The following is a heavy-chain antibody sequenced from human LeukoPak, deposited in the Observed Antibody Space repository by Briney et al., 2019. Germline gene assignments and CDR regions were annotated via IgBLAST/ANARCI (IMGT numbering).Heavy chain of an antibody. J-gene: IGHJ4*02. CDR1: GGSISSYF. CDR3: TRAIRLWDYGSGSYFPAYFDY. Sequence: SETLSLTCTVSGGSISSYFWSWIRQPPGKGLEWIGYISDSGSTNYNPSLKSRVTVSLDTSKNQFSLKLSSVTAADTAVYYCTRAIRLWDYGSGSYFPAYFDYWGQGTLVTVSS. V-gene: IGHV4-59*01. D-gene: IGHD3-10*01. CDR2: ISDSGST.